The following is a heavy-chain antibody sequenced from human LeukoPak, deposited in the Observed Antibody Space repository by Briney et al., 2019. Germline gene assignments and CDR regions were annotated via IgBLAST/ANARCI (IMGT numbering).Heavy chain of an antibody. V-gene: IGHV3-30*03. J-gene: IGHJ4*02. CDR3: ARGTYYDFWSGPIDY. D-gene: IGHD3-3*01. Sequence: PGRSLRLSCAASGFTFSSYGMHWVRQAPGKGLEWVAVISYDGSNKYYADSVKGRFTISRDNSKNTLYLQMNSLRAEDTAVYYCARGTYYDFWSGPIDYWGQGTLVTVSS. CDR2: ISYDGSNK. CDR1: GFTFSSYG.